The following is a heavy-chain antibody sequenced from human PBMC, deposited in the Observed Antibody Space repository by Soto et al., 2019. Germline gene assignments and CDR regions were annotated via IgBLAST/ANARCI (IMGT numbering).Heavy chain of an antibody. V-gene: IGHV4-38-2*01. Sequence: PSETLSLTCAVSGYSISSGYYWGWIRQPPGKGLEWIGSIYHSGSTYYNPSLKSRVTISVDTSKNQFSLKLSSVTAADTAVYYCARGMVRGVNGNWFDPWGQGTLVTVS. CDR2: IYHSGST. J-gene: IGHJ5*02. CDR1: GYSISSGYY. CDR3: ARGMVRGVNGNWFDP. D-gene: IGHD3-10*01.